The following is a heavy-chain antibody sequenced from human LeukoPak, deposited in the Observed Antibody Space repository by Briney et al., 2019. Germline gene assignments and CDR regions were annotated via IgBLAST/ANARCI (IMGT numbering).Heavy chain of an antibody. CDR1: GFTFSSYG. Sequence: PGGSLRLSCAASGFTFSSYGMHWVRPAPGKGLEGVAFIRYDGSNKYYADSVKGRFTISRDNSKNTLYLQMNSLRAEDTAVYYCAKGPYDFWSGYYMSYYYYYMDVWGKGTTVTVSS. V-gene: IGHV3-30*02. D-gene: IGHD3-3*01. J-gene: IGHJ6*03. CDR3: AKGPYDFWSGYYMSYYYYYMDV. CDR2: IRYDGSNK.